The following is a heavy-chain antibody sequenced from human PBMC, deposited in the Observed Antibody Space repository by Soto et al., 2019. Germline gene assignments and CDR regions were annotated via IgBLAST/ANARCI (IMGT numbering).Heavy chain of an antibody. CDR1: GFTFDDHN. CDR2: ISWDGGTT. Sequence: EVHLVESGGVVVQPGGSLRLTCAASGFTFDDHNMHWVRQVPGKGLEWVSLISWDGGTTYYADSVKGRFTVSRDNSINLLYLQMNALTTEYSALYYCASSQGDYWGQGTLVTVS. J-gene: IGHJ4*02. D-gene: IGHD6-6*01. CDR3: ASSQGDY. V-gene: IGHV3-43*01.